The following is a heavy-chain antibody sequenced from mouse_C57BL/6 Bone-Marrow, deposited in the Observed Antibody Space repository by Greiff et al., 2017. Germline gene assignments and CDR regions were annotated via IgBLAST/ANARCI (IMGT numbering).Heavy chain of an antibody. V-gene: IGHV1-9*01. Sequence: QVQLQQSGAELMRPGASVKLSCKATGYAFTGYWIEWVKQRPGHGLEWIGEILPGSGGANYNEKFKGKATFTADTSSNTAYVQLSSLTTDDSADYYFARRGYAMDYWGQGTSVTVSS. CDR3: ARRGYAMDY. CDR2: ILPGSGGA. CDR1: GYAFTGYW. J-gene: IGHJ4*01.